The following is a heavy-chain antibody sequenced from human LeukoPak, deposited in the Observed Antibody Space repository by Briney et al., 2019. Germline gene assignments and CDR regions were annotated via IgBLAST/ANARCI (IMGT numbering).Heavy chain of an antibody. CDR1: GFTFSNYG. J-gene: IGHJ4*02. CDR3: ARDDGDGVVTAIGY. CDR2: ISGSGGRT. Sequence: AGGTLRLSCAVSGFTFSNYGMSWVRQAPGKGLEWVSTISGSGGRTYYADSVKGRFTISRDNSKNTLYLQMNSLRAEDTAVYYCARDDGDGVVTAIGYWGQGTLVTVSS. D-gene: IGHD2-21*02. V-gene: IGHV3-23*01.